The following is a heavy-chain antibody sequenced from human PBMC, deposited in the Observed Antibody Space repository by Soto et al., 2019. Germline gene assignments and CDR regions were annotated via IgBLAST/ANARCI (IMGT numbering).Heavy chain of an antibody. Sequence: PGGSLRLSCAASGFTFSSYSMSWVRQAPGKGLEWVSAISGSGGSTYYADSVKGRFTISRDNSKNTLYLQMNSLRAEDTAVYYCAKAIGHTTGTTGDDAFDIWGQGTMVTVSS. CDR2: ISGSGGST. V-gene: IGHV3-23*01. D-gene: IGHD1-1*01. CDR3: AKAIGHTTGTTGDDAFDI. J-gene: IGHJ3*02. CDR1: GFTFSSYS.